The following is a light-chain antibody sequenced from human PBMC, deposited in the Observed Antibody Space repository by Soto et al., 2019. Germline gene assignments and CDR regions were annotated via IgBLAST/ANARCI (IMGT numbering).Light chain of an antibody. CDR2: EVT. Sequence: QSVLTQPGSASESHGQSVTISCTGTSSDVGGYDYVSWYQQHPGKAPKLMIYEVTIRPSGVSDRFSGSKSGNTASLTVSGLQAEDEADYYCSSYTGGNPSYVFGTGTKVTVL. V-gene: IGLV2-8*01. CDR1: SSDVGGYDY. J-gene: IGLJ1*01. CDR3: SSYTGGNPSYV.